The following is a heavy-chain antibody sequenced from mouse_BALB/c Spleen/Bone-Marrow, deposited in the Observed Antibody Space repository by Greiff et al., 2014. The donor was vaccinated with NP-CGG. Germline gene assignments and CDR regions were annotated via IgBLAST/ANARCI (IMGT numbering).Heavy chain of an antibody. J-gene: IGHJ2*01. CDR2: IRNKPNGYTT. V-gene: IGHV7-3*02. CDR3: ARGYSGYFDF. CDR1: GFTFTDYF. D-gene: IGHD1-1*01. Sequence: EVQLQQSGGGLVQPGGSLRLSCTTSGFTFTDYFMTWVRQPPGKALEWLGFIRNKPNGYTTEYNPSVKGRFTISRDNSQGILYLQMNTLRAEDSAIYYCARGYSGYFDFWGQGTTLTVSS.